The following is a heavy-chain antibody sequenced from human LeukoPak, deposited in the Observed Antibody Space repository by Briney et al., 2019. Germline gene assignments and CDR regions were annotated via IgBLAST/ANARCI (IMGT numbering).Heavy chain of an antibody. CDR2: FDPEDGET. J-gene: IGHJ6*02. CDR3: ATDLGLLWFGEPNYGMDV. CDR1: GYTLTELS. V-gene: IGHV1-24*01. D-gene: IGHD3-10*01. Sequence: GASVKVSCKVSGYTLTELSMHWVRQAPGKGLEWMGGFDPEDGETIYAQKFQGRVTMTEDTSTVTAYMELSSLRSGDTAVYYCATDLGLLWFGEPNYGMDVWGQGTMVTVSS.